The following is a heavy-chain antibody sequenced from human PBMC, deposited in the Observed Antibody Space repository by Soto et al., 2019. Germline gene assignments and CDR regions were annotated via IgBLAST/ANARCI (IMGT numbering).Heavy chain of an antibody. CDR3: ARERSSGAFDI. V-gene: IGHV1-8*01. J-gene: IGHJ3*02. Sequence: GASVKVSCKTSGYTFTSYDINWMRQATGQGLEWMGWMNPNSGNTAYAQKFQGRVTMTRNTSISTAYMELSSLRSEDTAVYYCARERSSGAFDIWGQGTMVTVSS. D-gene: IGHD1-26*01. CDR1: GYTFTSYD. CDR2: MNPNSGNT.